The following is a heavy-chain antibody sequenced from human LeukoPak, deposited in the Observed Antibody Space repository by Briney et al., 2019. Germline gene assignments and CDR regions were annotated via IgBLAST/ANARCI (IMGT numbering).Heavy chain of an antibody. V-gene: IGHV1-18*01. CDR2: ISAYNGNT. D-gene: IGHD2-15*01. CDR1: GGTFSSYA. CDR3: AAAHLGYCSGGSCYYFDY. J-gene: IGHJ4*02. Sequence: ASVKVSCKASGGTFSSYAISWVRQAPGQGLEWMGWISAYNGNTNYAQKLQGRVTMTTDTSTSTAYMELRSLRSDDTAVYYCAAAHLGYCSGGSCYYFDYWGQGTLVTVSS.